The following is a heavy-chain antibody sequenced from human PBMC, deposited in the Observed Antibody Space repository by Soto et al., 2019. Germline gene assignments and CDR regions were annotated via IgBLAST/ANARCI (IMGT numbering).Heavy chain of an antibody. J-gene: IGHJ6*02. D-gene: IGHD6-19*01. Sequence: SQTLSLTCAISGDSVSSNSAAWNWIRQSPSRGLEWLGRTYYRSKWYNDYAVSVKSRITINPDTSQNQFSLQLNSVTPEDTAVYYCARDCPLPRSGQSRTYYYYYYGMDVWGQGTTVTVSS. CDR3: ARDCPLPRSGQSRTYYYYYYGMDV. CDR1: GDSVSSNSAA. V-gene: IGHV6-1*01. CDR2: TYYRSKWYN.